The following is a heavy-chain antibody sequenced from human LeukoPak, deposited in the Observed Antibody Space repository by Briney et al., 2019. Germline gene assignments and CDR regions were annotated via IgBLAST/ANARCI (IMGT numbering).Heavy chain of an antibody. D-gene: IGHD6-19*01. CDR2: IYTSGST. V-gene: IGHV4-61*02. J-gene: IGHJ3*02. CDR3: AREGVSGGWRSRVPDAFDI. CDR1: GGSISSGSCY. Sequence: SETLSLTCTVSGGSISSGSCYWSWIRQPAGKGLEWIGRIYTSGSTNYNPSLKSRVTISVDTSKNQFSLKLSSVTAADTAVYYCAREGVSGGWRSRVPDAFDIWGQGTMVTVSS.